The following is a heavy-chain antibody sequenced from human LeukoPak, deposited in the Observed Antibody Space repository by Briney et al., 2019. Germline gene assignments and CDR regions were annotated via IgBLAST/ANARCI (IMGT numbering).Heavy chain of an antibody. CDR1: GLTFNSHS. CDR2: VSTNGDVT. CDR3: AKLSLSGRSQSADY. J-gene: IGHJ4*02. D-gene: IGHD3-10*01. V-gene: IGHV3-23*01. Sequence: GGSLRLSCVASGLTFNSHSMSWVRQAPGMGLEWVSVVSTNGDVTFYADSVKGRFTISRDNSKNTLFLQMDSLRAEDTAVYYCAKLSLSGRSQSADYWGQGTLVTVSS.